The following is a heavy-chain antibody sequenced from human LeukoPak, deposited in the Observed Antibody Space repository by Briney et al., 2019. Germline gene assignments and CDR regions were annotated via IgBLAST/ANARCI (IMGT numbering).Heavy chain of an antibody. CDR1: GYTFTGYY. CDR3: ARGGFWYGNYGGEVVY. J-gene: IGHJ4*02. V-gene: IGHV1-2*02. Sequence: ASVKVSCKASGYTFTGYYMHWVRQAPGQGLEWMGWINPNSGGTNYAQKFQGRVTMTRDTSISTAYMELSRLRSDDTAVYYCARGGFWYGNYGGEVVYWGQGTLVTVSS. D-gene: IGHD1-7*01. CDR2: INPNSGGT.